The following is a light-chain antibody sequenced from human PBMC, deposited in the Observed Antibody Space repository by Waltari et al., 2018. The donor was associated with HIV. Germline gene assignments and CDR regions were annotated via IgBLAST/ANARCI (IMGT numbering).Light chain of an antibody. V-gene: IGLV4-69*01. CDR3: QPWGASILV. J-gene: IGLJ3*02. CDR1: GGHSNYA. CDR2: LNSDARH. Sequence: QLVLTQSPSASASLGASVKLTCTLSGGHSNYAIAWHQQQPEKGPRDLMKLNSDARHSQGDGIPDRLSGSSSGPERYLTIAGLRSVHEGVYYVQPWGASILVFGVGTKLTVL.